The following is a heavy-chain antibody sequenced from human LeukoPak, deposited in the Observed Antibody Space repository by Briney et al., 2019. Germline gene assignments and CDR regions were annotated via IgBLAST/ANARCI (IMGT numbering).Heavy chain of an antibody. CDR1: GYTFTSYY. J-gene: IGHJ6*03. CDR3: ARAGYSGYDGPLWYYYYMDV. CDR2: INPSGGST. D-gene: IGHD5-12*01. Sequence: GASVKVSCKASGYTFTSYYMHWVRQAPGQGLEWMGIINPSGGSTSYAQKFQGRVTMTRDTSTSTVYMELSSLRSEDTAVYYCARAGYSGYDGPLWYYYYMDVWGKGTTVTVSS. V-gene: IGHV1-46*01.